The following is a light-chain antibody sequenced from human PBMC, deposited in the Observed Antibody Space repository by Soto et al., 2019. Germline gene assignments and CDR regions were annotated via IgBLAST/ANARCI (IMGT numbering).Light chain of an antibody. V-gene: IGLV4-69*01. CDR3: QSLGTGIQV. CDR1: SGYSTYA. J-gene: IGLJ3*02. Sequence: QSVLTQSPSASASLGASVKRTCTLSSGYSTYAIAWHQQQSEKGPRFLMKINYDGTHSKGDGFFDRFSGSSSGAERHLTISSLQSEDEADYYCQSLGTGIQVFGGGTKHIVL. CDR2: INYDGTH.